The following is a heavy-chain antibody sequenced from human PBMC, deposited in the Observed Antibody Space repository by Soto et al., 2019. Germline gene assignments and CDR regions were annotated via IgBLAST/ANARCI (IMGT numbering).Heavy chain of an antibody. CDR2: IYYSGST. CDR1: GGSISSSSYY. D-gene: IGHD3-16*02. CDR3: ARPHYDYVWGSYRYRGRSRDAFDI. J-gene: IGHJ3*02. Sequence: SETLSLTCTVSGGSISSSSYYWGWSRQPPGKGLEWIGSIYYSGSTYYNPSLKSRVTLSVATSKNQFSLKLSSVTAADTAVYYCARPHYDYVWGSYRYRGRSRDAFDIWSQGTMVTVS. V-gene: IGHV4-39*01.